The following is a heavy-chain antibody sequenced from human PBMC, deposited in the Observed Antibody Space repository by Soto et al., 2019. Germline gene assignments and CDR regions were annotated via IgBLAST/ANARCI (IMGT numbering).Heavy chain of an antibody. J-gene: IGHJ6*02. Sequence: XGCLSLSFAASGFTFSSYEMNWVRQAPGEGLEWVSYISSSGSTIYYADSVKGRFTISRDNAKNSLYLQMNSLRAEDTAVYYCARERYFDWLHYYYGMDVWGQGTTVTVSS. CDR2: ISSSGSTI. D-gene: IGHD3-9*01. CDR3: ARERYFDWLHYYYGMDV. CDR1: GFTFSSYE. V-gene: IGHV3-48*03.